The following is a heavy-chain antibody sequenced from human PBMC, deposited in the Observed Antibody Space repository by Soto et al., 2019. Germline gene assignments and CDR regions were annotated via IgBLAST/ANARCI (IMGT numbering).Heavy chain of an antibody. Sequence: SETLSLSCTVSGGSISSSSYYWGWIRQPPGKGREWIGSIYYSGSTYYNPSLKSRVTISVDTSKNQFSLKLSSVTAADTAVYYCASSLYYDSSGYYFRYYYGMDVWGQGTTVTVSS. CDR1: GGSISSSSYY. D-gene: IGHD3-22*01. CDR3: ASSLYYDSSGYYFRYYYGMDV. V-gene: IGHV4-39*01. J-gene: IGHJ6*02. CDR2: IYYSGST.